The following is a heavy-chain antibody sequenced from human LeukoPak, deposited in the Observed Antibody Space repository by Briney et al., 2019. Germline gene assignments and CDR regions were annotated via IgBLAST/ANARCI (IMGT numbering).Heavy chain of an antibody. V-gene: IGHV3-20*04. CDR2: INWNGGST. D-gene: IGHD2-2*01. Sequence: TGGSPRLSCAASGFTFDDYGMSWVRQAPGKGLEWVSGINWNGGSTGYADSVKGRFTISRDNAKNSLYLQMNSLRAEDTALYYCAKDSTVEIAPYYFDYWGQGTLVTVSS. J-gene: IGHJ4*02. CDR1: GFTFDDYG. CDR3: AKDSTVEIAPYYFDY.